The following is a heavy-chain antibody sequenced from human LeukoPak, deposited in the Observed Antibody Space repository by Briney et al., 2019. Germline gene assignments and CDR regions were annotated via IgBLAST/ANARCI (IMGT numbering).Heavy chain of an antibody. CDR2: IYTSGST. J-gene: IGHJ5*02. D-gene: IGHD3-10*01. Sequence: PSETLSLTCTVSGGSISSGSYYWSWIRQPAGKGLEWIGRIYTSGSTYYNPSLKSRVTISVDTSKNQFSLKLSSVTAADTAVYYCARDGPNSPLWFGELLLGNWFDPWGQGTLVTVSS. CDR1: GGSISSGSYY. V-gene: IGHV4-61*02. CDR3: ARDGPNSPLWFGELLLGNWFDP.